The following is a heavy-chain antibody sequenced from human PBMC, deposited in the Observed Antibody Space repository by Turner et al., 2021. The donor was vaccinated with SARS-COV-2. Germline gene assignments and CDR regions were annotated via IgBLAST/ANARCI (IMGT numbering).Heavy chain of an antibody. J-gene: IGHJ4*02. D-gene: IGHD5-18*01. Sequence: QLQLQESGPGLVKPSETRSLPCTVSGGSISSSSYYWGWIRQPPGKGLEWIGNIYYSGSTYYNPSLKSRVTISVDTSKNQFSLKLSSVTAADTAVYYCARQVRGYSYAFSFDYWGQGTLVTVSS. V-gene: IGHV4-39*01. CDR1: GGSISSSSYY. CDR3: ARQVRGYSYAFSFDY. CDR2: IYYSGST.